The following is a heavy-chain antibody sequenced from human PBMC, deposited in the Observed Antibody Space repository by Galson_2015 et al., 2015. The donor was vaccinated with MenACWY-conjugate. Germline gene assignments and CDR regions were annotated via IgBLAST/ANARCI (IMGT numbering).Heavy chain of an antibody. D-gene: IGHD2-15*01. J-gene: IGHJ4*02. V-gene: IGHV3-7*03. CDR3: ARYLGFCSGGTCYSVYYS. CDR1: GFTFNNYW. Sequence: SLRLSCAASGFTFNNYWMNWVRQAPGKGLEWVASIKEDGSDKYYVDSVKGRFTISRDNAQNSLYLQMNSLRADDTAVYYCARYLGFCSGGTCYSVYYSWGQGTLVTVSS. CDR2: IKEDGSDK.